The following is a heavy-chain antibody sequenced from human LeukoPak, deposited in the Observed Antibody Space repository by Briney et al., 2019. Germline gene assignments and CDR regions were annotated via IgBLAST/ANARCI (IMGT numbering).Heavy chain of an antibody. CDR2: IIPILGIA. V-gene: IGHV1-69*04. CDR1: GGTFSSYA. Sequence: VASVKVSCKASGGTFSSYAISWVRQAPGQGLEWMGRIIPILGIANYAQKFQGRVTITADKSTSTAYMELSSLRSEDTAVYYCAREGYEAMDPYYYYGMDVWGQGTLVTVSS. J-gene: IGHJ6*02. D-gene: IGHD5-18*01. CDR3: AREGYEAMDPYYYYGMDV.